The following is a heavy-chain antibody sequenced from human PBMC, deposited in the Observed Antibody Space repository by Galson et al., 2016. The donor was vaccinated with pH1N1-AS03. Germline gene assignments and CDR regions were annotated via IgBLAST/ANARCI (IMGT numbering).Heavy chain of an antibody. Sequence: PALVKPTQTLTLTCTFSGFSVNTSGVGVGWIRQPPGKALEWLALIYWDDDKRYNPSLKSRVTITKDTSKNQVVLTMTNMYPVDTATYFCAHRRVGIPWDYWGQGTLVTVSS. V-gene: IGHV2-5*02. J-gene: IGHJ4*02. CDR2: IYWDDDK. D-gene: IGHD3-3*01. CDR1: GFSVNTSGVG. CDR3: AHRRVGIPWDY.